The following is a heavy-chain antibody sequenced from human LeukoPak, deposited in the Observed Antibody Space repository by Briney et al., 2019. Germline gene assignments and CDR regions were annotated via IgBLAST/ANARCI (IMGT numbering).Heavy chain of an antibody. D-gene: IGHD1-26*01. CDR3: ARAGELGVGATTEDYYGMDV. CDR1: GYTFTSYG. J-gene: IGHJ6*02. CDR2: ISAYNGNI. V-gene: IGHV1-18*01. Sequence: ASVKVSCKASGYTFTSYGISWVRQAPGQGLEWMGWISAYNGNINYAQKLQGRVTMTTDTSTSTAYMELRSLRSDDTAVYYCARAGELGVGATTEDYYGMDVWGQGTTVTVSS.